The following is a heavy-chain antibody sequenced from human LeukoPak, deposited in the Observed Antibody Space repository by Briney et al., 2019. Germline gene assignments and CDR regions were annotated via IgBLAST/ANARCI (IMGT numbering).Heavy chain of an antibody. Sequence: GGSLRLSCAASGFTVSSNYMSWVRQAPGKGLEWVSVICSGDTTYYADSVKGRFTISRDLSKNTVSLQMNSLRAEDTAVYYCARDTSSPTWGQGTLVTVSS. CDR2: ICSGDTT. V-gene: IGHV3-53*01. J-gene: IGHJ1*01. CDR1: GFTVSSNY. CDR3: ARDTSSPT. D-gene: IGHD2-2*01.